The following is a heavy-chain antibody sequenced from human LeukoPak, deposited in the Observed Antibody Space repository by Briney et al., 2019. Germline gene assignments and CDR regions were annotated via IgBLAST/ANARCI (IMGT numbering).Heavy chain of an antibody. CDR2: ISYDGRNR. CDR3: ARGRITMIVVVITGPYYFDY. D-gene: IGHD3-22*01. J-gene: IGHJ4*02. V-gene: IGHV3-30*04. CDR1: GFTFSIYA. Sequence: GGSLSLSCAASGFTFSIYAMLWVRQARGKGLAGVAVISYDGRNRCCADSVNGRFTISRDYSKNTLYLKMNSLRAEDTAVYYCARGRITMIVVVITGPYYFDYWGQGTLVTVSS.